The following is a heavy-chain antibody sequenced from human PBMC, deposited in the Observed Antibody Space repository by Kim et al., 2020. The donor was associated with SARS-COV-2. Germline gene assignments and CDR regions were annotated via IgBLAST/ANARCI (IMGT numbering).Heavy chain of an antibody. Sequence: GGSLRLSCAASGFSFSNYPMHWVRRAPGKGLEWLAVISFDGTNKYYADSVKGRFTTSRDNSKNRLFLEMNSLRGDDTAVYYCAVDPRHRYGNNYSPYYF. CDR3: AVDPRHRYGNNYSPYYF. CDR1: GFSFSNYP. J-gene: IGHJ4*01. D-gene: IGHD2-15*01. CDR2: ISFDGTNK. V-gene: IGHV3-33*01.